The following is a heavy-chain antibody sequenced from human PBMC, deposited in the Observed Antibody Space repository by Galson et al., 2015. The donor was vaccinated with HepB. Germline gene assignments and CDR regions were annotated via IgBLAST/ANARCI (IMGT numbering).Heavy chain of an antibody. CDR1: GYTLTELA. Sequence: EAKKPGSSVKVSCKAFGYTLTELAMHWVRQAPGKGLEWMGGFDPDADETIYAQKFQDRVTMTEDTSTDTAYMELSSLRSEDTAVYYCATGVKKHYDSGGLGDVWGQGTTVTVSS. CDR2: FDPDADET. CDR3: ATGVKKHYDSGGLGDV. D-gene: IGHD3-22*01. V-gene: IGHV1-24*01. J-gene: IGHJ6*02.